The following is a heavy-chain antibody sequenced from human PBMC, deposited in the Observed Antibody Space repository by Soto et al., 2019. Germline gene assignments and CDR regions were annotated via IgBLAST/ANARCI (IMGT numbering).Heavy chain of an antibody. J-gene: IGHJ4*02. CDR1: VGSISSYY. CDR2: IYYSGST. Sequence: QVQLQESGPGLVKPSGTLSLTCTVSVGSISSYYWSWIRQPPGKGLEWIGYIYYSGSTKYNPSLRSQVTISVDTSKNQLSLKLSSVTAADTAVDYCARAYGGYADYWGQGALVTVSS. D-gene: IGHD5-12*01. V-gene: IGHV4-59*01. CDR3: ARAYGGYADY.